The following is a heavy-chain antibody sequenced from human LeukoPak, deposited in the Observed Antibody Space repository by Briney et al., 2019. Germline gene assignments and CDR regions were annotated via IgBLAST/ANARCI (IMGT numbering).Heavy chain of an antibody. CDR2: IYTSGST. V-gene: IGHV4-61*02. Sequence: SQTLSLTCTVSGGSISSGSYYWSWIRQPAGKGLEWIGRIYTSGSTNYNPSLKSRVTMSVDTSKNQFSLKLSSVTAADTAVYYRARDYDYVWGSYRGYYFDYWGQGTLVTVSS. CDR3: ARDYDYVWGSYRGYYFDY. D-gene: IGHD3-16*02. J-gene: IGHJ4*02. CDR1: GGSISSGSYY.